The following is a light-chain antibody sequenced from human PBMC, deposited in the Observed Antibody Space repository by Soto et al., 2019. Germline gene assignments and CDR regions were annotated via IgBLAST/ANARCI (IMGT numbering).Light chain of an antibody. CDR2: DAS. V-gene: IGKV3-11*01. J-gene: IGKJ5*01. Sequence: EIVLTQSPATLSLSPGERATLSCRASQSISRDLAWYQQKPGQAPRLLIYDASNRATAIPARFSGSGSGTDFTLTISSLEPEDFAFYYCQQRTNWPITFGQGTRLEI. CDR3: QQRTNWPIT. CDR1: QSISRD.